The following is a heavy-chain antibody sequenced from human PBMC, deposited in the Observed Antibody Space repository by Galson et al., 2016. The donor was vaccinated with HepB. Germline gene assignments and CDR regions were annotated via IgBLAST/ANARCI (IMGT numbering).Heavy chain of an antibody. D-gene: IGHD1-14*01. J-gene: IGHJ4*02. CDR2: IKPSGGNT. CDR3: ARELDHSFYFDY. Sequence: SVKVSCKASGYTFNTYNMHWVRQAPGQGLEWMGIIKPSGGNTIYARKFQDRITMTRDASTSTVYMELISLRSEDTAAYYCARELDHSFYFDYWGQGTLLTVSS. V-gene: IGHV1-46*02. CDR1: GYTFNTYN.